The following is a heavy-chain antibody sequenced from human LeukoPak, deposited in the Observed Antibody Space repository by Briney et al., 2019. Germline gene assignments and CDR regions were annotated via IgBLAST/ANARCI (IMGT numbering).Heavy chain of an antibody. J-gene: IGHJ5*02. CDR3: ARYYDFWSGNWFDP. V-gene: IGHV4-30-2*01. CDR2: IYHSGST. CDR1: SGSISSGGYS. Sequence: SETLSLTCAVSSGSISSGGYSWSWIRQPPGKGLEWIGYIYHSGSTYYNPSLKSRVTISVDRSKKQFSLKLSSVTAADTAVYYCARYYDFWSGNWFDPWGQGTLVTVSS. D-gene: IGHD3-3*01.